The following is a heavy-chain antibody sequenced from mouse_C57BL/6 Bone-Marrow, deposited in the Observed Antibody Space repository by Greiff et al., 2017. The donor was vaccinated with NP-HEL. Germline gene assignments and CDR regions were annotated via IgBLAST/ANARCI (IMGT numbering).Heavy chain of an antibody. J-gene: IGHJ4*01. Sequence: QVQLQQPGAELVKPGASVKLSCKASGYTFTSYWMQWVKQRPGQGLEWIGEIDPSDSYTNYNQKFKGKATLTVDTSSSTAYMQLSSLTSEDSAVYYCAGLLREMDYWGQGTSVTVSS. CDR3: AGLLREMDY. CDR1: GYTFTSYW. D-gene: IGHD2-10*01. CDR2: IDPSDSYT. V-gene: IGHV1-50*01.